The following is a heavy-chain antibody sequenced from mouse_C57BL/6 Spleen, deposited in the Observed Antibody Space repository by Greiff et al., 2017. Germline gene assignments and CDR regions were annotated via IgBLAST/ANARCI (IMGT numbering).Heavy chain of an antibody. D-gene: IGHD2-3*01. J-gene: IGHJ3*01. Sequence: VHLVESGPGLVQPSQSLSITCTVSGFSLTSYGVHWVRQSPGKGLAWLGVIWSGGSTDYNAAFISRLSISKDNSKSQVFVKMNSLQADDTAIYYCASLFYDGYPAWFADWGQGTLVTVSA. V-gene: IGHV2-2*01. CDR3: ASLFYDGYPAWFAD. CDR1: GFSLTSYG. CDR2: IWSGGST.